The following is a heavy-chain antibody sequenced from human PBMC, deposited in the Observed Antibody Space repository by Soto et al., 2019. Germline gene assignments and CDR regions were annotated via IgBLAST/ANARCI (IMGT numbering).Heavy chain of an antibody. CDR1: GFTFSSYS. CDR2: MSGGGGRT. D-gene: IGHD6-13*01. J-gene: IGHJ4*02. V-gene: IGHV3-23*01. CDR3: AKAATAAGTYWFDY. Sequence: EVQLLESGGGLVQPGGSLRLSCAASGFTFSSYSMSWVRQAPGKGLAWVAAMSGGGGRTYYADSVKGRFTISRDNSKDTVYLQMNSLRAEDTATYYCAKAATAAGTYWFDYWGQGTLVTVSS.